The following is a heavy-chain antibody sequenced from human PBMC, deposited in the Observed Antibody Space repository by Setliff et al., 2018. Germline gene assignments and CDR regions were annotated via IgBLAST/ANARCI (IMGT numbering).Heavy chain of an antibody. CDR3: ARFACNGGSGYLSASDH. CDR1: GFTFNNFA. CDR2: ISSRSTYI. V-gene: IGHV3-21*06. J-gene: IGHJ4*02. Sequence: SGGSLRLSCVASGFTFNNFAFNWVRQAPGKGLERVSSISSRSTYIYYADSVKGRFTISRDNANNSLYLQMNSLRAEDTAMYYCARFACNGGSGYLSASDHWGQGALVTVSS. D-gene: IGHD3-22*01.